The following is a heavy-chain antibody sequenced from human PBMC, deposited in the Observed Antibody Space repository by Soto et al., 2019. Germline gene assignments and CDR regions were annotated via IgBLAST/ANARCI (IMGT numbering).Heavy chain of an antibody. Sequence: PSVTMRLRCLVSGFSSITRYYWRWLRHPHGEGLESIGCIYYSGSTYYNLYLKGGVTIFADTSNSQFSLMLGSVAAADTSVYCCARHDTGMFHGLDVWGQGPMLTVSS. V-gene: IGHV4-38-2*01. J-gene: IGHJ6*01. CDR1: GFSSITRYY. CDR2: IYYSGST. D-gene: IGHD3-10*02. CDR3: ARHDTGMFHGLDV.